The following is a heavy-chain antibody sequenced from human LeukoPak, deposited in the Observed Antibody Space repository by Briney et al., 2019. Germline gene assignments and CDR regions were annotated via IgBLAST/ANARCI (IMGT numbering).Heavy chain of an antibody. CDR2: IWYDGSNK. J-gene: IGHJ4*02. D-gene: IGHD3-22*01. V-gene: IGHV3-33*08. CDR3: ARDTHYYDSSGYYRFDY. CDR1: GFTFSSHW. Sequence: GGSLRLSCAASGFTFSSHWMHWVRQAPGKGLEWVAVIWYDGSNKYYADSVKGRFTISRDNSKNTLYLQMNSLRAEDTAVYYCARDTHYYDSSGYYRFDYWGQGTLVTVSS.